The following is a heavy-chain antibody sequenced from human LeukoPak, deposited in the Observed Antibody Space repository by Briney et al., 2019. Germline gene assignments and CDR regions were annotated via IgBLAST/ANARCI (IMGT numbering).Heavy chain of an antibody. J-gene: IGHJ4*02. Sequence: PGGSLRLSCAASGFTVNSYYMGWVRQAPGKGLEWVSVIYSGGDTYYADSVKGRFTISRDNSKSTLYLQMNSLRDDDSAAYFCARVYLERLTAGYFDHWGQGTQVTVSP. V-gene: IGHV3-66*02. CDR2: IYSGGDT. CDR1: GFTVNSYY. CDR3: ARVYLERLTAGYFDH. D-gene: IGHD2-8*01.